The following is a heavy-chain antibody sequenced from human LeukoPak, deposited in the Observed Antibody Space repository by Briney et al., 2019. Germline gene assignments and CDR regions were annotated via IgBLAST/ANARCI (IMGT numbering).Heavy chain of an antibody. CDR3: ARDGGFGFLAAFDI. CDR1: GLTFSSYS. CDR2: ISGSGSVS. V-gene: IGHV3-48*02. Sequence: PGGSLRLSCAASGLTFSSYSMNWVRQAPRKGLEWISYISGSGSVSYYEDSVKGRFTISRDNAKNSLYLQMNSLRDEDTALYYCARDGGFGFLAAFDIWGQGTMVTVSS. D-gene: IGHD3-10*01. J-gene: IGHJ3*02.